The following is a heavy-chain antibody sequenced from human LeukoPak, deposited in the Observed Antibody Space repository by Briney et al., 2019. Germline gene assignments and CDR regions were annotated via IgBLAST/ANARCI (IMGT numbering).Heavy chain of an antibody. CDR2: IYPGDSDT. Sequence: GESLKISCKGSGYSFTSYWIGWVRQMPGKGLEWMGIIYPGDSDTRYSPSFQGQVTISADKSISTAYLQWSSLKASDTAMYYCARLGYDSIYSEYYFDYWGQGTLVTVSS. V-gene: IGHV5-51*01. CDR3: ARLGYDSIYSEYYFDY. D-gene: IGHD3-22*01. J-gene: IGHJ4*02. CDR1: GYSFTSYW.